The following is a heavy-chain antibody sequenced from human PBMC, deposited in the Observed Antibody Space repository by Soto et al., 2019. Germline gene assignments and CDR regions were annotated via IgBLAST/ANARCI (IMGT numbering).Heavy chain of an antibody. CDR3: ARGRYCLTGRCFPNWFDS. CDR2: IYKSATT. Sequence: SETLSLTCSVSGDSISNLDYFWALIRQPPGQALEYIGYIYKSATTYYNPSFESRVAISVDTSKSQFSLNVACVTAADTAVYFCARGRYCLTGRCFPNWFDSWGQGALVTVSS. J-gene: IGHJ5*01. CDR1: GDSISNLDYF. V-gene: IGHV4-30-4*01. D-gene: IGHD2-15*01.